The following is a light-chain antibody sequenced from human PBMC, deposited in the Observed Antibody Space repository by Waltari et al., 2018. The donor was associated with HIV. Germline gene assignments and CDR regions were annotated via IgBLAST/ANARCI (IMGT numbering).Light chain of an antibody. CDR2: WVS. CDR3: QQHYTTPYT. J-gene: IGKJ2*01. V-gene: IGKV4-1*01. Sequence: DIVMTQSPDSLALSLGERATINCKSNQSVLYSSNNKNFLAWYQQKSGQRPKLLVYWVSTRESGVPDRFSGSGSGTDFTLTISSLQAEDVAVYFCQQHYTTPYTFGQGTKLEIK. CDR1: QSVLYSSNNKNF.